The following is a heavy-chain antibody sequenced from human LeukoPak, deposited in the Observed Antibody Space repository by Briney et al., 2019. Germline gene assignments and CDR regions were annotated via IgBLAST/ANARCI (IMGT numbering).Heavy chain of an antibody. CDR2: IYYSGNT. D-gene: IGHD3-10*01. Sequence: PSETLSLTCTVSGVSISSSNSYWGWIRQPPGTGLEWIGSIYYSGNTYYNPSLKSRVTISVDTSKNQFSLKLSSVTAADTAVYYCARERGGSIGDWGQGTLVTVSS. J-gene: IGHJ4*02. CDR3: ARERGGSIGD. V-gene: IGHV4-39*07. CDR1: GVSISSSNSY.